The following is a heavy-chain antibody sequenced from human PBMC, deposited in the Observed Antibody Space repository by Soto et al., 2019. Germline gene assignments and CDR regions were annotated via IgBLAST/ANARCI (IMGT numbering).Heavy chain of an antibody. CDR3: ARSGGTYYFDH. V-gene: IGHV1-69*01. D-gene: IGHD1-1*01. J-gene: IGHJ4*02. CDR1: GTTFSTHG. CDR2: FVPMFSSS. Sequence: QVQLVQSGAEVRKPGSSVNVSCKASGTTFSTHGIHWVRQAPGQGLEWMGGFVPMFSSSNYAQKFQGRLTIAADESTNSAYMELSSLRADDSAIYYCARSGGTYYFDHWGQGTLVTVSS.